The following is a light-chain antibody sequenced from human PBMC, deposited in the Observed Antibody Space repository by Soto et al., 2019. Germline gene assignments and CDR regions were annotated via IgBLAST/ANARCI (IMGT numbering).Light chain of an antibody. V-gene: IGKV3-15*01. CDR1: ESVHSN. J-gene: IGKJ3*01. CDR2: YAS. Sequence: EMVMTQSPATLSVSPGERVTLSCRASESVHSNLAGYQQKPGQGPSLLIYYASTRVTGVPDRFSGSGSGTEFTLTISSLQSEDFGVYYCQHYSNWPPTFGPGTTVEIK. CDR3: QHYSNWPPT.